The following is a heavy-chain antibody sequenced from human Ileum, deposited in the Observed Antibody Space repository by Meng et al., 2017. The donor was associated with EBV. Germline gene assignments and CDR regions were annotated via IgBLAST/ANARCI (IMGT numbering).Heavy chain of an antibody. Sequence: QVQPVKAGPEGKKPGASGKVSCKASDYTFMGYGVSWVRQAPGQGLEWMAWLGAHDGDTSHAPKFQGRVTVSADRPTATAYMELRSLRSDDTAVYYCARGTPGRSYSDYWGQGTLVTVSS. CDR1: DYTFMGYG. J-gene: IGHJ4*02. V-gene: IGHV1-18*01. CDR3: ARGTPGRSYSDY. CDR2: LGAHDGDT. D-gene: IGHD3-10*01.